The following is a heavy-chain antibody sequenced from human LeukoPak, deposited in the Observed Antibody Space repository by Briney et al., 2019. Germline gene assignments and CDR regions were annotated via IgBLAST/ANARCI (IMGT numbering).Heavy chain of an antibody. CDR3: AKDPRRYCSSTSCYYFDY. CDR1: GFTFSSYG. Sequence: GRSLRLSCAASGFTFSSYGMHWVRQAPGKGLEWVAVIWHDGSNKYYADSVKGRFTISRDNSKNTLYLQMNSLRAEDTAVYYCAKDPRRYCSSTSCYYFDYWGQGTLVTVSS. V-gene: IGHV3-33*06. J-gene: IGHJ4*02. CDR2: IWHDGSNK. D-gene: IGHD2-2*01.